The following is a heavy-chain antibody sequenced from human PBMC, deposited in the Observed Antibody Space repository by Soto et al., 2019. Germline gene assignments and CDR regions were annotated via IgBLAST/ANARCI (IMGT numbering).Heavy chain of an antibody. CDR3: ARGGYYDSSGYEGDAFDI. J-gene: IGHJ3*02. CDR2: ISSSSSYI. CDR1: GFTFSSYS. V-gene: IGHV3-21*01. D-gene: IGHD3-22*01. Sequence: EVQLVESGGGLVKPGGSLRLSCAASGFTFSSYSMNWVRQAPGKGLEWVSSISSSSSYIYYADSVKGRFTISRDNAKNSLYLQMNSLRAEDTAVYYCARGGYYDSSGYEGDAFDIWGQGTMVTVSS.